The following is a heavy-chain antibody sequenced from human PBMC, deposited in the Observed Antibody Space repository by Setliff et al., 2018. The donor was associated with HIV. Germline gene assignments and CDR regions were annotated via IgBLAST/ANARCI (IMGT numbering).Heavy chain of an antibody. J-gene: IGHJ4*02. D-gene: IGHD2-21*02. CDR2: IQTSGRT. V-gene: IGHV4-4*07. Sequence: KPSETLSLTCTVSGGSISNYYWSWIRQPAGKGLEWIGRIQTSGRTNNNPALKSRVTMSVDTSKNQFSLILTSVTAADTAVYYCARSSRVNCGGDYYLFDYWGQGTPVTVSS. CDR1: GGSISNYY. CDR3: ARSSRVNCGGDYYLFDY.